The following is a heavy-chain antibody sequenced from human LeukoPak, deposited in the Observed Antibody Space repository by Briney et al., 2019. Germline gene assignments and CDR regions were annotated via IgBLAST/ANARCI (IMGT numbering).Heavy chain of an antibody. V-gene: IGHV4-39*01. CDR2: IYYSGST. CDR3: ARHRFGGFYYFDY. D-gene: IGHD3-10*01. Sequence: SETLSLTCTVSGGSISSSSYFWGWIRQPPGKGLEWLGSIYYSGSTYYNPSLKSRVTISVDTSRNQFSLNLTSVTASDTAVYYCARHRFGGFYYFDYWGQGTLVTVSS. J-gene: IGHJ4*02. CDR1: GGSISSSSYF.